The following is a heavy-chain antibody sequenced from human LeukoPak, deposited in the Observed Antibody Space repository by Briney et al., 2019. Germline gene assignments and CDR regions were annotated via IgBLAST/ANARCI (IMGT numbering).Heavy chain of an antibody. D-gene: IGHD3-10*01. V-gene: IGHV3-7*05. CDR3: ARGYYGSGSYLRREFDY. CDR2: IKQDGSEK. J-gene: IGHJ4*02. CDR1: GLTFSNYW. Sequence: GGSLRLSCAASGLTFSNYWMSWVRQAPGKGLEWVANIKQDGSEKYYVDSVKGRFTISRDNAKNSLYLQMNSLRSDDTAVYYCARGYYGSGSYLRREFDYWGQGTLDTVSS.